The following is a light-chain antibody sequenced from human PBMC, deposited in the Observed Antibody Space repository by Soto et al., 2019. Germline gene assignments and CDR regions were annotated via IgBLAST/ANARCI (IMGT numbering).Light chain of an antibody. Sequence: DIQMTQSPSSLSASVGDRVTITCRASQSISSYLNWYQQKPGKAPKLLIYAASSLQSGVPSRFRGSGSGTDFTLTISSLQPEDFATYYCQQANSFPSITFGQGTRLENK. V-gene: IGKV1-39*01. J-gene: IGKJ5*01. CDR1: QSISSY. CDR3: QQANSFPSIT. CDR2: AAS.